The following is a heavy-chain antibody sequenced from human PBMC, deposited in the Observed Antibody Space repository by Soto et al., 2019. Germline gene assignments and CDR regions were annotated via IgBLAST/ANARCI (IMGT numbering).Heavy chain of an antibody. CDR3: ATDWGFCTGGSCN. CDR1: GGNFTNYS. Sequence: QVQLVQSGAEVREPGSSEKVSCKPSGGNFTNYSISWVRQAPGPGLEWMGRIIPIRGRANYAQRFKGRGSITADKCTSSVYVEVYSLGADDTAVYYCATDWGFCTGGSCNWGQGTLVTVSS. CDR2: IIPIRGRA. V-gene: IGHV1-69*08. J-gene: IGHJ4*02. D-gene: IGHD2-15*01.